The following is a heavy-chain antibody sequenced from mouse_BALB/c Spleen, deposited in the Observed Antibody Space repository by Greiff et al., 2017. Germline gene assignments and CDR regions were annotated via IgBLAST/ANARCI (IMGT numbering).Heavy chain of an antibody. CDR2: ISSGGGST. Sequence: EVKLVESGGGLVKPGGSLKLSCAASGFAFSSYDMSWVRQTPEKRLEWVAYISSGGGSTYYPDTVKGRFTISRDNAKNTLYLQMSSLKSEDTAMYYCESRGNYDYLDYWGQGTTLTVSS. CDR1: GFAFSSYD. D-gene: IGHD2-1*01. CDR3: ESRGNYDYLDY. J-gene: IGHJ2*01. V-gene: IGHV5-12-1*01.